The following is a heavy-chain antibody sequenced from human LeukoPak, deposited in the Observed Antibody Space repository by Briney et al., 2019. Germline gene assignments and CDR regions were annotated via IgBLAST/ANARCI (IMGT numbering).Heavy chain of an antibody. CDR2: IYYSGST. V-gene: IGHV4-59*12. D-gene: IGHD3-9*01. CDR1: GGPISSYY. CDR3: ARLGPLLRYFDWLSPTFDY. Sequence: TTSETLSLTCTVSGGPISSYYWSWIRQPPGKGLEWIGYIYYSGSTSYNPSLKSRVTISVDTSKKQFSLKLSSVTAADTAVYYCARLGPLLRYFDWLSPTFDYWGQGTLVTVSS. J-gene: IGHJ4*02.